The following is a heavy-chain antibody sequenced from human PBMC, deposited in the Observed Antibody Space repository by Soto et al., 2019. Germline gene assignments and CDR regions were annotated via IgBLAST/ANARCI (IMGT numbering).Heavy chain of an antibody. Sequence: QVQLVQSGAEVKKPGASVKVSCKTSGSTFTSYGISWERQAPGQGLERLGWISAYNGNTNYAQKLQGRDTMTTDTSTSTAYVELRSLGADDTAVYYCASSQPAAKGWFDTWGQGTLVT. J-gene: IGHJ5*02. D-gene: IGHD2-2*01. V-gene: IGHV1-18*04. CDR3: ASSQPAAKGWFDT. CDR1: GSTFTSYG. CDR2: ISAYNGNT.